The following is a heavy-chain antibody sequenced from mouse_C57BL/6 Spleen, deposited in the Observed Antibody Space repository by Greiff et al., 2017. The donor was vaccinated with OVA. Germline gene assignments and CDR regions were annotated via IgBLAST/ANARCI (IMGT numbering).Heavy chain of an antibody. J-gene: IGHJ4*01. Sequence: QVTLKVCGPGILQSSQTLSLTCSFSGFSLSTSGMGVSWIRQPSGKGLEWLAHIYWDDDKRYNPSLKSRLTISKDTSRNQVFLKITSVDTADTATYYCARIPYKFITTVVATDAMDYWGQGTSVTVSS. V-gene: IGHV8-12*01. CDR2: IYWDDDK. D-gene: IGHD1-1*01. CDR3: ARIPYKFITTVVATDAMDY. CDR1: GFSLSTSGMG.